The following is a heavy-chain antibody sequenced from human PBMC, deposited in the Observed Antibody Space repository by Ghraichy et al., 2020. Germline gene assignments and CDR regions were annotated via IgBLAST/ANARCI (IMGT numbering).Heavy chain of an antibody. J-gene: IGHJ4*02. D-gene: IGHD2-2*01. CDR3: AKDNRYCSSTSCYSALGY. CDR1: GFTFDDYT. V-gene: IGHV3-43*01. Sequence: GGSLRLSCAASGFTFDDYTMHWVRQAPGKGLEWVSLISWDGGSTYYADSVKGRFTISRDNSKNSLYLQMNSLRTEDTALYYCAKDNRYCSSTSCYSALGYWGQGTLVTVSS. CDR2: ISWDGGST.